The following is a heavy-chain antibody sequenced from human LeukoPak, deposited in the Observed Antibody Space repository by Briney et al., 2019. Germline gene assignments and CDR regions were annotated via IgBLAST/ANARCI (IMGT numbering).Heavy chain of an antibody. J-gene: IGHJ5*02. Sequence: GESLKISCKGSGYSLTSYWIGWVRQMLGKGLEWMGIIYPGDSDTRYSPSFQGQVTISADKSISTAYLQWSSLKASDTAMYYCARKTGTFCSGGSCYANWFDPWGQGTLVTVSS. CDR3: ARKTGTFCSGGSCYANWFDP. CDR1: GYSLTSYW. V-gene: IGHV5-51*01. D-gene: IGHD2-15*01. CDR2: IYPGDSDT.